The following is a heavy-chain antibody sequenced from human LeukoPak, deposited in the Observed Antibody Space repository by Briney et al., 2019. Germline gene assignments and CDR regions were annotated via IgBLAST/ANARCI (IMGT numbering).Heavy chain of an antibody. D-gene: IGHD1-1*01. V-gene: IGHV3-30*02. J-gene: IGHJ5*02. Sequence: GGSLRLSCAASGFTFSSYGMHWVRQAPGKGLEWVAFIRYDGSNKYYADSVKGRFTISRDNAKNSLYLQMNSLRAEDTAVYYCARQRRNDSWWFDPWGQGTLVTVSS. CDR1: GFTFSSYG. CDR2: IRYDGSNK. CDR3: ARQRRNDSWWFDP.